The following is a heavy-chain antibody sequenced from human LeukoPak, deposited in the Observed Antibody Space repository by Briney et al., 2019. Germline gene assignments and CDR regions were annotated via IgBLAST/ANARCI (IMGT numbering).Heavy chain of an antibody. J-gene: IGHJ4*02. D-gene: IGHD6-19*01. CDR2: MNIDGSEK. CDR1: GFTFSSFW. CDR3: AREGIAVAGYVY. Sequence: GGSLRLSCAASGFTFSSFWMGWVRQTPGKRLEWVANMNIDGSEKYYADSVKGRFSISRGNARNSVYLQMNSLRVDDTAVYYCAREGIAVAGYVYWGQGTLVTVSS. V-gene: IGHV3-7*01.